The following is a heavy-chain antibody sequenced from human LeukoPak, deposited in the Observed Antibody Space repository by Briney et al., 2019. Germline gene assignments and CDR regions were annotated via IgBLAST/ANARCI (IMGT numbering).Heavy chain of an antibody. CDR2: ITASGGNT. D-gene: IGHD5-18*01. CDR3: AKGNGYSYGRYYFDY. V-gene: IGHV3-23*01. J-gene: IGHJ4*02. Sequence: GGSLRLSCAASGFTFSSYAMGWVRQAPGKGLEWVSAITASGGNTYYADSVKGRFTITRDNSKNTLYLQVNSLRAEDTAVYYCAKGNGYSYGRYYFDYWGQGTLVTVSS. CDR1: GFTFSSYA.